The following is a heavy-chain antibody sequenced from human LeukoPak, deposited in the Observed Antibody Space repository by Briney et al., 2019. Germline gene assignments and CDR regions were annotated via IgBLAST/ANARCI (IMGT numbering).Heavy chain of an antibody. CDR2: INHSGST. D-gene: IGHD3-10*01. CDR1: GGSFSAYY. Sequence: SETLSLTCAVYGGSFSAYYWNWIRQPPGKGLEWIGEINHSGSTNYNLSLKSRVTISVDTSKNQFSLKLSSVTAADTAVYYCARHVVRGVIIGAYYYYMDVWGKGTTVTISS. V-gene: IGHV4-34*01. CDR3: ARHVVRGVIIGAYYYYMDV. J-gene: IGHJ6*03.